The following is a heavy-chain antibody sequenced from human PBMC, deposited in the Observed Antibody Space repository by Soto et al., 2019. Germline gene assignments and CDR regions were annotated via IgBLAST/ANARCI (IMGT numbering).Heavy chain of an antibody. CDR3: ARGGYGDY. CDR2: ISAHNGNT. Sequence: QVNLVQSGAEVKKPGASVKVSCKASGYTFTSYGITWVRQAPGQGLEWMGWISAHNGNTDYAQKLQGRVIVTRDTASGTAYRELRSLRSDDTAVYYWARGGYGDYWGQGALVTVSS. J-gene: IGHJ4*02. D-gene: IGHD1-1*01. V-gene: IGHV1-18*01. CDR1: GYTFTSYG.